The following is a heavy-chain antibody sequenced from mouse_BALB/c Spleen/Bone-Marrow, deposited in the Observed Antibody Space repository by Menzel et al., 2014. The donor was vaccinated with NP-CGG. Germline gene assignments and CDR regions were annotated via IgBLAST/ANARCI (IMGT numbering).Heavy chain of an antibody. CDR1: GNTFTSYD. D-gene: IGHD1-2*01. Sequence: QVTLKECGVELVKPGASVKLSCKASGNTFTSYDINWVRQRPEQGLEWIGWIFPGDSTTKYNEKFKGKATLSTDKSSSTVHMQLSRLTSEDSAVYFCVRSRLRDWYFDAWGAGTTVTISS. J-gene: IGHJ1*01. V-gene: IGHV1-85*01. CDR2: IFPGDSTT. CDR3: VRSRLRDWYFDA.